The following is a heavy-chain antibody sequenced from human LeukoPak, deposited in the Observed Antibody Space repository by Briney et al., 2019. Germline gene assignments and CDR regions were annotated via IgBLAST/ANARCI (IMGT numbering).Heavy chain of an antibody. CDR2: ISGSGGST. CDR3: ASGCRSSGSTSCYPF. Sequence: GGSLRLSCAASGFTFSSYAMSWVRQAPGKGLEWVSAISGSGGSTYYADSVKGRFTISRDNSKNTLYLQMNSLGAEDTAVYYCASGCRSSGSTSCYPFWGQGTLVTVSS. D-gene: IGHD2-2*01. CDR1: GFTFSSYA. V-gene: IGHV3-23*01. J-gene: IGHJ4*02.